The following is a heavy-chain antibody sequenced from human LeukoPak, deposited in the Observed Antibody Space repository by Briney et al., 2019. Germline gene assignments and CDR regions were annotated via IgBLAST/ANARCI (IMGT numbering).Heavy chain of an antibody. V-gene: IGHV3-33*01. Sequence: PGGSLRLSCAASGFTFSSYGMHWVRQAPGKGLEWVAVIWYDGSNKYYADSVKGRFTISRDNSKNTLYLRMNSLRAEDTAVYYCARGLRATISYFDYWGQGTLVTVSS. J-gene: IGHJ4*02. CDR2: IWYDGSNK. D-gene: IGHD5-12*01. CDR1: GFTFSSYG. CDR3: ARGLRATISYFDY.